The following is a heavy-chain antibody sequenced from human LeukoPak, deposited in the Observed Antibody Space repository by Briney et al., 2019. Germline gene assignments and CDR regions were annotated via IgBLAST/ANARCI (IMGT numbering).Heavy chain of an antibody. CDR2: IIPIFGTA. Sequence: ASVKVSCXASGGTFSSYAISGVRQAPGQGLEWMGRIIPIFGTANYAQKFQGRVTITTDESTSTAYMELSSLRSEDTAVYYCARNYYDSSGYFDYWGQGTLVTVSS. CDR3: ARNYYDSSGYFDY. CDR1: GGTFSSYA. J-gene: IGHJ4*02. D-gene: IGHD3-22*01. V-gene: IGHV1-69*05.